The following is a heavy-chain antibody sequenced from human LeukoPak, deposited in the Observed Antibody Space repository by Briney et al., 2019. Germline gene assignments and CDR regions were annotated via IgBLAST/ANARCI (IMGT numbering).Heavy chain of an antibody. CDR3: AKGYYSDY. J-gene: IGHJ4*02. CDR2: ISWNSGSI. D-gene: IGHD1-14*01. Sequence: GGSLRLSCAASDFIVSSNYMSWVRQAPGKGLEWVSGISWNSGSIGYADSVKGRFTISRDNAKDSLYLQMNSLRAEDTALYYCAKGYYSDYWGQGTLVTVSS. CDR1: DFIVSSNY. V-gene: IGHV3-9*01.